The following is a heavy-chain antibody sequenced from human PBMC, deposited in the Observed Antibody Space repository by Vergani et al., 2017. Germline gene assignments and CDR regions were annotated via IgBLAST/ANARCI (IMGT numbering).Heavy chain of an antibody. D-gene: IGHD2-2*01. CDR2: ISGQNFRT. J-gene: IGHJ2*01. V-gene: IGHV3-23*01. Sequence: ELQLLESGGGLVQPGGSLRLSCAASGFTFSTYAMTWVRQAPGKGLEWVSGISGQNFRTHYADSVKGRFTISRDNAKNSLYLQMNSLRAEDTAVYYCAREFSIVVVPAARTGYFDLWGGGTLVTVSS. CDR3: AREFSIVVVPAARTGYFDL. CDR1: GFTFSTYA.